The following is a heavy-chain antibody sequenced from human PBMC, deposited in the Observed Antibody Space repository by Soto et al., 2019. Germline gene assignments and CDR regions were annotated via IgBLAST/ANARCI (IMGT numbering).Heavy chain of an antibody. CDR3: ARVYYDSSGRDAFDI. Sequence: SETLSLTCAVSGGSISSGGYSWSWIRQPPGKGLEWIGYIYHSGSTYYNPSLKSRVTISVDRSKNQFSLKLSSVTAADKAVYYCARVYYDSSGRDAFDIWGQGTMVTVSS. CDR1: GGSISSGGYS. CDR2: IYHSGST. V-gene: IGHV4-30-2*01. J-gene: IGHJ3*02. D-gene: IGHD3-22*01.